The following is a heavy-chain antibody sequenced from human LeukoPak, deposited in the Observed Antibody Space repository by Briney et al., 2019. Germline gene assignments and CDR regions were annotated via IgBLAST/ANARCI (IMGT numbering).Heavy chain of an antibody. CDR3: ARSQTQSSGWDFDF. Sequence: PSETLTLTCAVSGYSISSGYYWGLIRQPPGKGLELIGSIYHSESTYYNPSIKSRVTISVDTSKNQFSLKLSSVTAADTAVYYCARSQTQSSGWDFDFWGEGTLVTVPS. CDR1: GYSISSGYY. J-gene: IGHJ4*02. CDR2: IYHSEST. V-gene: IGHV4-38-2*01. D-gene: IGHD6-19*01.